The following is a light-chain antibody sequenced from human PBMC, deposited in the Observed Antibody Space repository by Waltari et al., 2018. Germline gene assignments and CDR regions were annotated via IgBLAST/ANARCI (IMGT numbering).Light chain of an antibody. CDR3: QQHYTAPVT. V-gene: IGKV4-1*01. CDR1: HSGLYSPNQRNY. Sequence: DIVMTQSPASLAASVGDRATITCQSSHSGLYSPNQRNYLAWYQQKPGKAPNPLIYWASTRESGVPDRFSGSGSGTNFTLTISSLQAEDVAVYYCQQHYTAPVTFGQGTKLEI. CDR2: WAS. J-gene: IGKJ2*01.